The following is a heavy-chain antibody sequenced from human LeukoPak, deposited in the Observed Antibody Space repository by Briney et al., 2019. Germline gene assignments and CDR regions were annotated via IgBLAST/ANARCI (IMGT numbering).Heavy chain of an antibody. CDR1: GGSLSSYY. Sequence: PSETLSLTCTVSGGSLSSYYWSWIRQPPGKGLEWIGYIYYSGSTNYNPSLKSRVTISVDTSKNQFSLKLSSVTAADTAVYYCASTNLDMTTVTTSWFDPWGQGTLVTVSS. CDR3: ASTNLDMTTVTTSWFDP. J-gene: IGHJ5*02. D-gene: IGHD4-11*01. CDR2: IYYSGST. V-gene: IGHV4-59*01.